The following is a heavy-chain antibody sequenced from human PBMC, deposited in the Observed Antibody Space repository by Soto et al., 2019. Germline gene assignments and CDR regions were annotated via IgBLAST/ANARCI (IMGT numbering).Heavy chain of an antibody. CDR2: ISSSSSYI. CDR3: ARDIGEMSAV. V-gene: IGHV3-21*06. D-gene: IGHD3-10*01. CDR1: GFTFSSST. Sequence: GGSLRLSCTGSGFTFSSSTMTWVRQGPGKGLEWVSSISSSSSYIYFADSLRGRFTISRDNAKNSLYLQMNSLRAEDTAVYYCARDIGEMSAVWGQGTQVTVS. J-gene: IGHJ4*02.